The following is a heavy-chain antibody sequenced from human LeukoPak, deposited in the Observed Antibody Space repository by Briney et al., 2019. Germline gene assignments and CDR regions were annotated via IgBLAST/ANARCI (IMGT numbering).Heavy chain of an antibody. CDR2: IYYSGST. Sequence: SETLSLTCTVSGGSIRSYYWSWIRQPPGKGLEWIGYIYYSGSTNYNPSLKSRVTISVDTSKNQFSLKLNSVTAADTAVYYCARVSLVFSRRYAMDVWGQGTTITVSS. J-gene: IGHJ6*02. CDR1: GGSIRSYY. D-gene: IGHD2-8*02. CDR3: ARVSLVFSRRYAMDV. V-gene: IGHV4-59*01.